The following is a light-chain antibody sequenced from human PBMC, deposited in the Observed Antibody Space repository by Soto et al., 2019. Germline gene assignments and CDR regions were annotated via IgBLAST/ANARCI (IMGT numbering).Light chain of an antibody. CDR1: QGINRW. Sequence: DIQMTQSPSSVSASVGDRVTITCRASQGINRWLAWYQQKLGKAPKLLIFDASSLQSGVPSRFSGSGSGTDFSLTISSLQPEYFATYSWQQANSFLLTFGGGTKVDIK. CDR3: QQANSFLLT. V-gene: IGKV1D-12*01. J-gene: IGKJ4*01. CDR2: DAS.